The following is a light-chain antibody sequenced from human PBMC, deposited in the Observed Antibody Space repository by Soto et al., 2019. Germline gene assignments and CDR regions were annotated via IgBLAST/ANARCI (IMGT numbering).Light chain of an antibody. V-gene: IGKV3-15*01. CDR3: QQYNNWPIT. Sequence: IVLTQPPATLSVSPGETATLSCRASQSVSGDLAWYHHKPGQAPRLLIYDASARALDTPARFAGSGSGTEFTLTISGLQSEDFAVYFCQQYNNWPITFGQGTRLEI. CDR1: QSVSGD. J-gene: IGKJ5*01. CDR2: DAS.